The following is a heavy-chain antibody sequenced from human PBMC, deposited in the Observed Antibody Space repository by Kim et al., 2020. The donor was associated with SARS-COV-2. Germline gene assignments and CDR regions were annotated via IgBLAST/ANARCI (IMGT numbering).Heavy chain of an antibody. J-gene: IGHJ6*03. Sequence: SETLSLTCTVSGGSISSYYWSWIRQPPGKGLEWIGYIYYSGSTNYNPSLKSRVTISVDTSKNQFSLKLSSVTAADTAVYYCARGGYDFWSGYYNREGKAYYYYYMDVWGKGTTVTVSS. V-gene: IGHV4-59*01. D-gene: IGHD3-3*01. CDR3: ARGGYDFWSGYYNREGKAYYYYYMDV. CDR1: GGSISSYY. CDR2: IYYSGST.